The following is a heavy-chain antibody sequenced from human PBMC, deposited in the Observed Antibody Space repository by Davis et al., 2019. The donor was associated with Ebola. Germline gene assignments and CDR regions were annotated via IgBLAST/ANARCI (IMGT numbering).Heavy chain of an antibody. CDR3: AREMVRYYYGMDV. CDR2: IWYDGSNK. J-gene: IGHJ6*02. V-gene: IGHV3-33*01. Sequence: PGKSLKISCAASGFTFSSYGMHWVRQAPGKGLEWVAVIWYDGSNKYYADSVKGRFTISRDNSKNTLYLQMNSLRAEDTAVYYCAREMVRYYYGMDVWGQGTTVTVSS. CDR1: GFTFSSYG. D-gene: IGHD2-8*01.